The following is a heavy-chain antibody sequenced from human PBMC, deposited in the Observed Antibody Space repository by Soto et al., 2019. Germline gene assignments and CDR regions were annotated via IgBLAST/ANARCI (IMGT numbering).Heavy chain of an antibody. Sequence: ASVKVSCKASGYLYYICAMYWVPQAPGQRLEWMGWINAGNGNTKYSQKFQGRVTITRDTSASTAYMELSSLRSEDTAVYYCARGLGLYYFDYWGQGTLVTVSS. CDR3: ARGLGLYYFDY. CDR1: GYLYYICA. CDR2: INAGNGNT. J-gene: IGHJ4*02. D-gene: IGHD1-26*01. V-gene: IGHV1-3*01.